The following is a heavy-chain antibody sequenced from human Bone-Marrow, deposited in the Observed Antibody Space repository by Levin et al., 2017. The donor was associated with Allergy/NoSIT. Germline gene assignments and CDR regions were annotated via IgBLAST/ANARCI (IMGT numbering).Heavy chain of an antibody. CDR3: ARAVDSGSFVDY. CDR1: GFTFSSYW. J-gene: IGHJ4*02. D-gene: IGHD1-26*01. V-gene: IGHV3-74*01. CDR2: INGDGSTT. Sequence: GGSLRLSCAASGFTFSSYWMHWVRQAPGKGLVWVSRINGDGSTTSYADSVKGRVTISRDNAKSSLFLQMNSLRADDTAVYYCARAVDSGSFVDYWGQGTLVTVSS.